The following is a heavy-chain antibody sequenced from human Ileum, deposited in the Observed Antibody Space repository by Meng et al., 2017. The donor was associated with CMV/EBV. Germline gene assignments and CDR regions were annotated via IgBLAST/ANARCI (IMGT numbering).Heavy chain of an antibody. J-gene: IGHJ4*02. Sequence: GESLKISCAASGFRFSDNGMHWVRQAPGKGLEWVAYIRHDGGNIYYGDSVKGRFTISRDNSKNTLYLQMRSLRGEDTAVYYCAKESPWSGGSGTYYFDYWGQGTRVTGAS. D-gene: IGHD3-10*01. CDR1: GFRFSDNG. CDR3: AKESPWSGGSGTYYFDY. V-gene: IGHV3-30*02. CDR2: IRHDGGNI.